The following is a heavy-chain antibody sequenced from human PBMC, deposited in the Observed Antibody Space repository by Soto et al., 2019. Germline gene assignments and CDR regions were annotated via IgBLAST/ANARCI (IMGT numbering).Heavy chain of an antibody. V-gene: IGHV4-31*03. CDR1: GESIDTAGYY. CDR2: IYHSGAT. CDR3: SRGDY. Sequence: QVLLQESGPRLVRPSQTLSLTCTVSGESIDTAGYYWTWIRQRPGRGLEWLGFIYHSGATSYSSSMKSRLSISIDRSQNQFSLKVTSVTAADTAVYFCSRGDYWGQGMLVTVSS. J-gene: IGHJ4*02.